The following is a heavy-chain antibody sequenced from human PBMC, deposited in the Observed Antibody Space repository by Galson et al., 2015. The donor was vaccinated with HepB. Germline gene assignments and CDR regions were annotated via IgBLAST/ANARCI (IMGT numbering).Heavy chain of an antibody. Sequence: SLRLSCAASGFTFSHHAMHWVRQAPGKGLECVAVITYDGNSQYYAHYVKGRFTISRDNSKNTLHLQMTSLRAEDTAVYYCAREYYDFWSGYFPLSYYWGQGALVIVSS. D-gene: IGHD3-3*01. CDR1: GFTFSHHA. V-gene: IGHV3-30-3*01. CDR3: AREYYDFWSGYFPLSYY. CDR2: ITYDGNSQ. J-gene: IGHJ4*02.